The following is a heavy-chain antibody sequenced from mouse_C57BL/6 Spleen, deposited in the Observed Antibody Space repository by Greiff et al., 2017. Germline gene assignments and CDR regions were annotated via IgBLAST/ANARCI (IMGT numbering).Heavy chain of an antibody. CDR1: GYSFTDYN. CDR3: ARSRSTMVTTWDYYAMDY. D-gene: IGHD2-2*01. J-gene: IGHJ4*01. Sequence: VQLQQSGPELVKPGASVKISCKASGYSFTDYNMNWVKQSNGKSLEWIGVINPNSGTTSYNQKFKGKATLTVDQSSSTAYMQLNSLTSEDSAVYYCARSRSTMVTTWDYYAMDYWGQGTSVTVSS. V-gene: IGHV1-39*01. CDR2: INPNSGTT.